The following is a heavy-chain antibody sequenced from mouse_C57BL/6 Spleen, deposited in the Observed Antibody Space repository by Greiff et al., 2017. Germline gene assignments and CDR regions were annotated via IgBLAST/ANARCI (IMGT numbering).Heavy chain of an antibody. CDR1: GYTFTSYW. J-gene: IGHJ2*01. V-gene: IGHV1-69*01. Sequence: QVQLQQPGAELVMPGASVKLSCKASGYTFTSYWMHWVKQRPGQGLEWIGEIDPSDSYTNYNQKLKGKSTLTVDKSSSTAYMQLSSLTSEDSAVYYCARANWADYWGQGTTLTVSS. D-gene: IGHD4-1*01. CDR2: IDPSDSYT. CDR3: ARANWADY.